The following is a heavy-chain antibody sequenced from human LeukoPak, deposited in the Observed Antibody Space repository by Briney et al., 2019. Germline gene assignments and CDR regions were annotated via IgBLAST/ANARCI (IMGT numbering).Heavy chain of an antibody. CDR3: ARDNGGYSSSWYEGNWFDP. CDR2: INAGNGNT. Sequence: ASVKVSCKASGYTFINYAIHWVRQAPGQRLEWMGWINAGNGNTKYSQKFQGRVTITRDTSASTAYMELSSLRSEDTAVYYCARDNGGYSSSWYEGNWFDPWGQGTLVTVSS. V-gene: IGHV1-3*01. J-gene: IGHJ5*02. D-gene: IGHD6-13*01. CDR1: GYTFINYA.